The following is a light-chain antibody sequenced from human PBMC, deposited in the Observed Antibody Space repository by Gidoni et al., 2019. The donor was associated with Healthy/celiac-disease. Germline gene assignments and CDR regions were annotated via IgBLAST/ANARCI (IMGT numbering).Light chain of an antibody. CDR2: WAS. CDR3: QQYYSTPRT. J-gene: IGKJ1*01. Sequence: IVMTQPPDPLPVSLGERATINGKSSQSVLYSSNNKNYLAWYQQKPGQPPKLLIYWASTRESGVPDRFSGSGSGTDFTLTISSLQAEDVAVYYCQQYYSTPRTFGQGTKVEIK. V-gene: IGKV4-1*01. CDR1: QSVLYSSNNKNY.